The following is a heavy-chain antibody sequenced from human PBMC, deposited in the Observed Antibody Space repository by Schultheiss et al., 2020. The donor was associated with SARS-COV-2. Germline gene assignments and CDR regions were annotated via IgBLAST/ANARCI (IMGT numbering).Heavy chain of an antibody. CDR3: AIFETDGSGSSPRFDN. CDR1: GFTFSRYF. J-gene: IGHJ4*02. V-gene: IGHV3-74*01. CDR2: INSDGSST. D-gene: IGHD3-10*01. Sequence: GGSLRLSCAASGFTFSRYFIHWVRQAPGKGLVWVSRINSDGSSTNYADSVKGRFTISRDNAKNTLYLQMNSLRAEDTAVYYCAIFETDGSGSSPRFDNWGQGTLVTVSS.